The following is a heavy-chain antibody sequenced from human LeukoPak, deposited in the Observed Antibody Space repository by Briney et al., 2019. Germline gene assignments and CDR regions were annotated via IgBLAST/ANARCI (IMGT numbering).Heavy chain of an antibody. Sequence: GGSLRLSCAASGFTFSSYSMNWVRQAPGKGLEWVSSISSSSSYIYYADSVKGRYTISRDNAKNSLYLQMNSLRAEDTAVYYCARDPPRGYDFWSGYYPYYFDYWGQGTLVTVSS. CDR2: ISSSSSYI. CDR1: GFTFSSYS. CDR3: ARDPPRGYDFWSGYYPYYFDY. J-gene: IGHJ4*02. V-gene: IGHV3-21*01. D-gene: IGHD3-3*01.